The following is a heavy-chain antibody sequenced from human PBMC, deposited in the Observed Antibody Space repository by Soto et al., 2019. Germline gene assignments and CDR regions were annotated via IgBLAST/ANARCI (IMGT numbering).Heavy chain of an antibody. D-gene: IGHD2-21*02. CDR3: ARDRYIVVVTARYYFDY. CDR2: INPSGGST. Sequence: ASVKVSCKASGYTFTSYYMHWVRQAPGQGLEWMGIINPSGGSTSYAQKFQGRVTMTRDTSTSTVYMELSSLRSEDTAVYYCARDRYIVVVTARYYFDYWGQGTLVTVSS. CDR1: GYTFTSYY. V-gene: IGHV1-46*01. J-gene: IGHJ4*02.